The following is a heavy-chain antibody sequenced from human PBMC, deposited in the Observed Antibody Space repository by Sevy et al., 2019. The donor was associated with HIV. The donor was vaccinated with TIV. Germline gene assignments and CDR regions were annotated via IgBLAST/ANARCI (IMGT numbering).Heavy chain of an antibody. V-gene: IGHV3-64*01. J-gene: IGHJ3*02. CDR2: ISSNGDST. D-gene: IGHD3-3*01. Sequence: GGSLRLSCAASGFTFTTYAMHWVRQAPGKGLEYVSAISSNGDSTYYANSVKGRFTISRDNSKNTLYLQMGSLRAEDMAVYYCARAFGITIFGIDAFDIWGQGTMVTVSS. CDR1: GFTFTTYA. CDR3: ARAFGITIFGIDAFDI.